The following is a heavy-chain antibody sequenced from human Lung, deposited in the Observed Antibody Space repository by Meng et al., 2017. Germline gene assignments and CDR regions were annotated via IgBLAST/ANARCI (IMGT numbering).Heavy chain of an antibody. Sequence: VQLVESGGGVVQPGRSLRLSCAASGFTFSSYWMHWVRQAPGKGLVWVSRINSDGGSIVYADSVKGRFTISRDNAKNTLFLQMNSLRAEDTAVYYCARESGYFEYWGQGILVTVSS. CDR1: GFTFSSYW. CDR2: INSDGGSI. CDR3: ARESGYFEY. J-gene: IGHJ4*02. V-gene: IGHV3-74*03.